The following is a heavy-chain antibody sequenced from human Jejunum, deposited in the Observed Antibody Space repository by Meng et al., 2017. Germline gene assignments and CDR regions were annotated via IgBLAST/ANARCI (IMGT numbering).Heavy chain of an antibody. V-gene: IGHV3-11*01. CDR3: AGGGIVAVRAAADY. CDR1: GFTFSDSY. J-gene: IGHJ4*02. D-gene: IGHD2-2*01. CDR2: VSSSGTVI. Sequence: GESLKISCAVSGFTFSDSYMSWICQAPGKGLEWVSYVSSSGTVIYHADSVKGRFTISRDNAKNSVYLQMNSLRAEDTAIYYCAGGGIVAVRAAADYWGQGTVVTGSS.